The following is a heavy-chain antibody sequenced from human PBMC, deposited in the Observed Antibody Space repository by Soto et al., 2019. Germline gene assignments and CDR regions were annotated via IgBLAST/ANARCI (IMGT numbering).Heavy chain of an antibody. J-gene: IGHJ4*02. Sequence: GGSLRLSCAASGFTFSSYAMSWVRQAPGKGLEWVANIKQDGSEKYYVDSVKGRFTISRDNAKNSLYLQMNSLRAEDTAVYYCAKCSSRVRPFANWGQGTLVTVSS. CDR1: GFTFSSYA. D-gene: IGHD3-10*02. CDR2: IKQDGSEK. V-gene: IGHV3-7*05. CDR3: AKCSSRVRPFAN.